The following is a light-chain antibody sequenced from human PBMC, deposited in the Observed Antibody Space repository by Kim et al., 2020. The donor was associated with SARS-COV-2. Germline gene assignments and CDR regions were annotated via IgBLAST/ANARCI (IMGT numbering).Light chain of an antibody. CDR1: QGIRND. Sequence: AIQMTQSPSSLSASVGDRVTITCRASQGIRNDLGWYQQKPGRAPKLLIYAASSLQSGVPSRFSGSGFGTDFTITISSLQPEDIATYYCLQDYSYPWTFGQGTKVDIK. V-gene: IGKV1-6*01. CDR2: AAS. J-gene: IGKJ1*01. CDR3: LQDYSYPWT.